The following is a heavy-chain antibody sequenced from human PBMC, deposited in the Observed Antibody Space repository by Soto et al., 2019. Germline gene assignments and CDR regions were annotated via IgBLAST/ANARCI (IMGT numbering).Heavy chain of an antibody. CDR3: ARRYDFWSGYYTLYYYYYGMYV. CDR2: INHSGST. Sequence: PSETLSLTCAVYGGSFSGYYWSWIRQPPGKGLEWIGEINHSGSTNYNPSLKSRVTISVDTSKNQFSLKLSSVTAADTAVYYCARRYDFWSGYYTLYYYYYGMYVWGQWTTVTVSS. V-gene: IGHV4-34*01. J-gene: IGHJ6*02. CDR1: GGSFSGYY. D-gene: IGHD3-3*01.